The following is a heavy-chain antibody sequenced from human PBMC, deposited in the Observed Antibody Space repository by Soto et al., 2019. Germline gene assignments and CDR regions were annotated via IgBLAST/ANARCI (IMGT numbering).Heavy chain of an antibody. V-gene: IGHV4-31*03. J-gene: IGHJ4*02. CDR2: IDYRGST. D-gene: IGHD1-26*01. CDR1: GGSISSGGYY. Sequence: QVQLQESGPGLVKPSQTLSLTCTVSGGSISSGGYYWRWIRHHPGQGLEWIGYIDYRGSTYYNPSLKSRLTLAVDTSKNQFSLKLSSVTAADTAVYYCARGSGSYPWHWGQGTLVTVCS. CDR3: ARGSGSYPWH.